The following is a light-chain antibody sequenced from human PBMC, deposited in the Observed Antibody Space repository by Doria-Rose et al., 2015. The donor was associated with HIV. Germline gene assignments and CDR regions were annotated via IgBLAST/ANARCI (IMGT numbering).Light chain of an antibody. CDR2: DAS. Sequence: SVGDRLTITCQASQDISNYLNWYQQKPGEAPKLLIYDASNLERGVPSRFSGSGSGTDFTFTISSLRPEDIATYYCQQYDDLPYTFGQGTNLKIK. CDR1: QDISNY. J-gene: IGKJ2*01. V-gene: IGKV1-33*01. CDR3: QQYDDLPYT.